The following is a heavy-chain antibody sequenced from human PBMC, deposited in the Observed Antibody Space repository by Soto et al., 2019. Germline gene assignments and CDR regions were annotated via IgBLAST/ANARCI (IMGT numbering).Heavy chain of an antibody. CDR2: IYYSGST. J-gene: IGHJ5*02. Sequence: PSETLSLTCTVSGGSISSGGYYWSWIRQHPGKGLEWIGYIYYSGSTYYNPSLKSRVTISVDTSKNQFSLKLSSVTAADTAVYYCARDQCSSTSCQNWFDPWGQGTLVTVSS. D-gene: IGHD2-2*01. V-gene: IGHV4-31*03. CDR3: ARDQCSSTSCQNWFDP. CDR1: GGSISSGGYY.